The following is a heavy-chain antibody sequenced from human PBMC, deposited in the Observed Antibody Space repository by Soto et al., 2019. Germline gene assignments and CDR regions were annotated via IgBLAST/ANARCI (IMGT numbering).Heavy chain of an antibody. D-gene: IGHD6-13*01. CDR1: GFTFSSYG. Sequence: QVQLVESGGGVVQPGRSLRLSCAASGFTFSSYGMHWVRQAPGKGLEWVAVIWYDGSNKYYADSVKGRFTISRDNSKNTLYLQMNRLRAEDTAVYYGARWGIAAGDYWGQGTLVTVSS. J-gene: IGHJ4*02. V-gene: IGHV3-33*01. CDR2: IWYDGSNK. CDR3: ARWGIAAGDY.